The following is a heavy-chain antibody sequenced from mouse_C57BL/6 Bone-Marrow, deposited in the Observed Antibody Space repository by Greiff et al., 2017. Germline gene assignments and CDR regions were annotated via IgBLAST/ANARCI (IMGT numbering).Heavy chain of an antibody. CDR2: IDPSDSYT. Sequence: QVQLQQPGAELVKPGASVKLSCKASGYTFTSYWMQWVKQRPGQGLEWIGEIDPSDSYTNYNQKFKGKAPLTVDTSSSPAYMQLSSLTSALSSVFYCATRDRSPPLDYWGQRNTLTVSS. CDR3: ATRDRSPPLDY. D-gene: IGHD2-14*01. CDR1: GYTFTSYW. V-gene: IGHV1-50*01. J-gene: IGHJ2*01.